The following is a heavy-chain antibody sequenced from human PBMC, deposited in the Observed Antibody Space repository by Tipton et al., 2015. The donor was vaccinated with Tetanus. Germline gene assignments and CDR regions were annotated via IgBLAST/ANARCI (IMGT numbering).Heavy chain of an antibody. D-gene: IGHD1-26*01. CDR1: GYTLTSYH. Sequence: QVQLVQSGAEVKKPGASVKVSCKASGYTLTSYHMHWVRQAPGQGLEWMGIINPIGGSTSYAQKFQGRITMTGDTSTSTVYMDLSSLTSEDTAVYYCARANSGHYYLDSWGQGTLVTVSS. J-gene: IGHJ4*02. CDR3: ARANSGHYYLDS. CDR2: INPIGGST. V-gene: IGHV1-46*01.